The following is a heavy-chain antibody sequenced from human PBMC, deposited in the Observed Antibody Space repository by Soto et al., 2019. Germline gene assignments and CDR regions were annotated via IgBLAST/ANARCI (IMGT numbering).Heavy chain of an antibody. Sequence: QVQLVQSGAEVKKPGASVKVSCKVSGYTLTELSMHWVRQAPGKGLEWMGGFDPEDGDTSYAQKFQGRVTMNEATATDTAYMELSSLRSEDTAVYYCAAARYSSGWYPFDDWGQGTLVTVSS. CDR1: GYTLTELS. V-gene: IGHV1-24*01. CDR2: FDPEDGDT. J-gene: IGHJ4*02. D-gene: IGHD6-19*01. CDR3: AAARYSSGWYPFDD.